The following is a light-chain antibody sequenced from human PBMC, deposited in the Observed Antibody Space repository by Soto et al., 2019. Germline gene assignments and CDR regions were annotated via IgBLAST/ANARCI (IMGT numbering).Light chain of an antibody. CDR3: QQYNNWPLT. Sequence: EIVMTQSPDTLSVSPGERATLSCRASQSFSSNLAWYQQKPGQAPRLLIYGTFTRATGIPARFSGSGSGAEFTLTISSLQSEDFAVYYCQQYNNWPLTFGGGTKVEIK. CDR2: GTF. V-gene: IGKV3-15*01. CDR1: QSFSSN. J-gene: IGKJ4*01.